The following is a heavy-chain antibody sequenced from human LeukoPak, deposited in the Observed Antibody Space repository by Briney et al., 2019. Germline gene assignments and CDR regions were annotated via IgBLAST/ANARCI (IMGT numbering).Heavy chain of an antibody. Sequence: GGSLRLSCTASGFTFSSYSMNWLRQAPGKGLEWVAYIAYTGTIHHADSVRGRFAIPRDNAKSSLFLQLNSLRAEDTAVYYCARDPHSLDYWGQGTLVTVSS. CDR2: IAYTGTI. V-gene: IGHV3-48*01. J-gene: IGHJ4*02. CDR3: ARDPHSLDY. CDR1: GFTFSSYS.